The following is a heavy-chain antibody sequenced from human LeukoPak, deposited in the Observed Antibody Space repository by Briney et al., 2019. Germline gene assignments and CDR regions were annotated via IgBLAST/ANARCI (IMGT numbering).Heavy chain of an antibody. CDR3: ARYISGFDC. Sequence: PGGSLRLSCAASGCIVSNDYMSWVRQAPGKGLEWVSVIYSAGRTYYADSVKGRFTISRDNSKNTVYLEMNSLRVEDTAVYYCARYISGFDCWGQGTLVTVSS. J-gene: IGHJ4*02. V-gene: IGHV3-66*01. D-gene: IGHD3-10*01. CDR2: IYSAGRT. CDR1: GCIVSNDY.